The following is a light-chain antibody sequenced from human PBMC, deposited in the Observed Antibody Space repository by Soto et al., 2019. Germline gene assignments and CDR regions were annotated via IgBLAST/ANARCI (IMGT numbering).Light chain of an antibody. J-gene: IGKJ5*01. CDR3: QQSFSTTIT. CDR1: QSISTY. CDR2: RSS. Sequence: DIQMTQSPSSLSASVGDRVSITCRASQSISTYVNWYQQKPGTAPNLLIYRSSTVESGVPSRFSGSGSGTDFTLTISSLQPADFSSYYCQQSFSTTITFGQGTRLDIK. V-gene: IGKV1-39*01.